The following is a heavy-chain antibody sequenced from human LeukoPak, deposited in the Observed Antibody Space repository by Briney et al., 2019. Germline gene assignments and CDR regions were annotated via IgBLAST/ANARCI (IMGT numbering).Heavy chain of an antibody. J-gene: IGHJ4*02. V-gene: IGHV4-59*08. D-gene: IGHD6-13*01. CDR3: ARHGIGAAAGYYFDY. CDR1: GGSISNYY. CDR2: IYYSGST. Sequence: PSETLSLTCTVSGGSISNYYWSWIRQPPGKGLEWIGYIYYSGSTNYNPSLKSRVTVSLDTSKNQFSLKLSSVTAADTAVYYCARHGIGAAAGYYFDYWGQGTLVTVSS.